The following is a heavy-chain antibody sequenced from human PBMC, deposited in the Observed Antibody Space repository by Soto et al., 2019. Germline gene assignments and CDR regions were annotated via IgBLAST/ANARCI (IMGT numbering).Heavy chain of an antibody. CDR1: GFTVRSNY. V-gene: IGHV3-53*01. CDR3: ARCPYSSSSRYYYYGMDV. J-gene: IGHJ6*02. CDR2: IYSGGST. Sequence: GGSLRLSRSASGFTVRSNYMSWVRQAPGKGLEWVSVIYSGGSTYYADSVKGRFTISRDNSKNTLYLQMNSLRAEDTAVYYCARCPYSSSSRYYYYGMDVWGQGTTVTVSS. D-gene: IGHD6-6*01.